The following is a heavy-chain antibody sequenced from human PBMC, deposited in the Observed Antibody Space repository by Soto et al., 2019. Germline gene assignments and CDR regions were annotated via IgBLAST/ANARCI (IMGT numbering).Heavy chain of an antibody. CDR1: GFTFSSYA. Sequence: EVQLLESGGGLVQPGGSLRLSCVASGFTFSSYAMSWVRQAPGMGLEWVSAIHASGGTHYTNSVKGRFTISRDNSKNTLFLQMNTLRVEDTALYYCAKGIQGGAYAQIAYWGQGTLVTVSS. CDR3: AKGIQGGAYAQIAY. V-gene: IGHV3-23*01. D-gene: IGHD5-12*01. CDR2: IHASGGT. J-gene: IGHJ4*02.